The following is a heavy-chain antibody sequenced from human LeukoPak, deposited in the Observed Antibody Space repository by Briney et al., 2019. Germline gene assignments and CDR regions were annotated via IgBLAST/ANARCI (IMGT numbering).Heavy chain of an antibody. J-gene: IGHJ4*02. CDR3: AKEYYDFWSGYPHDY. Sequence: GGTLRLSCAASGFTFSNYAMSWVRQAPGKGLEWVSAISGSGGSTYYADSVKGRFTISRDNSKNTLYLQMNSLRAEDTAVYYCAKEYYDFWSGYPHDYWGQGTLVTVSS. CDR1: GFTFSNYA. D-gene: IGHD3-3*01. V-gene: IGHV3-23*01. CDR2: ISGSGGST.